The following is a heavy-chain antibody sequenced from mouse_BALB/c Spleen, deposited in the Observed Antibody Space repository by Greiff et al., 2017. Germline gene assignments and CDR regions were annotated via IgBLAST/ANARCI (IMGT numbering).Heavy chain of an antibody. D-gene: IGHD2-4*01. CDR3: TRSYDYDYFDY. J-gene: IGHJ2*01. V-gene: IGHV1-5*01. CDR2: IYPGNSDT. Sequence: VQLQQSGTVLARPGASVKMSCKASGYSFTSYWMHWVKQRPGQGLEWIGAIYPGNSDTSYNQKFKGKAKLTAVTSASTAYMELSSLTNEDSAVYYCTRSYDYDYFDYWGQGTTLTVSS. CDR1: GYSFTSYW.